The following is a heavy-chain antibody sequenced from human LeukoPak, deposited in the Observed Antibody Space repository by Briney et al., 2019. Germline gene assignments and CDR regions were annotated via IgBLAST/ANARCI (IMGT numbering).Heavy chain of an antibody. CDR3: ARAFCSSTSCYRSTHNWFDP. CDR1: GGSISSHY. V-gene: IGHV4-59*11. CDR2: IYYSGST. J-gene: IGHJ5*02. D-gene: IGHD2-2*01. Sequence: SETLSLTCTVSGGSISSHYWSWIRQPPGKGLEWIGYIYYSGSTNYDPSLKGRVTISVDTSKNHFSLKVSSVTAADTAVYYCARAFCSSTSCYRSTHNWFDPWGQGTLVTVSS.